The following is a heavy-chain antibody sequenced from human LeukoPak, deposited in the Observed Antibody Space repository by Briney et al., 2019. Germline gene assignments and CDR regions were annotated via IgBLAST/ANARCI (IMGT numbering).Heavy chain of an antibody. V-gene: IGHV3-11*04. CDR1: GFTFSDYY. CDR2: ISSSGSTI. J-gene: IGHJ6*02. Sequence: KPGGSLRLSCAASGFTFSDYYMSWIRQAPGKGLEWVSYISSSGSTIYYADSVKGRFTISRDNSKNTLYLQMNSLRAEDTAVYYCARDCCRGTQVGWYYYGMDVWGQGTTVTVSS. D-gene: IGHD1-26*01. CDR3: ARDCCRGTQVGWYYYGMDV.